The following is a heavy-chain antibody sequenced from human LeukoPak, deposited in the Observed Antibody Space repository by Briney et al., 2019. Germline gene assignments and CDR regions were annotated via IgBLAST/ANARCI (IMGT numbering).Heavy chain of an antibody. V-gene: IGHV3-23*01. CDR1: GFTFTTYA. CDR3: AKGQGSYAPTVTDY. Sequence: GGSLRLSCAASGFTFTTYAMSWVRQAPGKGLECVSAISGSGGYTYYADSVKGRFTISRDNSQNTLYLQMNNLRAEDTAVYYCAKGQGSYAPTVTDYWGQGTLVTVSS. CDR2: ISGSGGYT. J-gene: IGHJ4*02. D-gene: IGHD4-17*01.